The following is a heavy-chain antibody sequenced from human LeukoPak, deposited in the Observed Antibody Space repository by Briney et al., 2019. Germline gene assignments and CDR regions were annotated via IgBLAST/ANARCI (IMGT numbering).Heavy chain of an antibody. D-gene: IGHD6-13*01. CDR3: ARGSSSWIDYFDY. CDR2: IIPIFGTA. V-gene: IGHV1-69*01. J-gene: IGHJ4*02. Sequence: WASVKVSCKASGGTFSSYAISWVRQAPGQGLEWMGGIIPIFGTANYAQKFQGRVTITADESTSTAYMELSSLRSEDTAVYYCARGSSSWIDYFDYWGQGTLVTVSS. CDR1: GGTFSSYA.